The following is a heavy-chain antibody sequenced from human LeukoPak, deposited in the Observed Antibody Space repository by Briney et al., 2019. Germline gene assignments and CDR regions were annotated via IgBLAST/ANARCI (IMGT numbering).Heavy chain of an antibody. Sequence: SETLSLTCTVSGVSISSYYWSCIPHPAGKGLERSVRIHTSGSTNYNPSLTSRATMSVDTCKNQFSLKLSSVTAADTAVYYCARGGYYYDSTSYYSLDYWGQGTLVTVSS. CDR3: ARGGYYYDSTSYYSLDY. J-gene: IGHJ4*02. CDR2: IHTSGST. CDR1: GVSISSYY. D-gene: IGHD3-22*01. V-gene: IGHV4-4*07.